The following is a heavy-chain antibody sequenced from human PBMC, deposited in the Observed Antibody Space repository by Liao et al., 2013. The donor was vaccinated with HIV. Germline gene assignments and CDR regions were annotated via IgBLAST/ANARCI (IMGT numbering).Heavy chain of an antibody. Sequence: QVQLQQWGAGLLKPSETLSLTCAVYGGSFSGYYWSWIRQPPREGAWSGLGKVNHSGSTNYNPSLKSRVTISVDTSKNQFSLKLSSVTAADTAVYYCATTTLKYHRNWYQDYWGQGTLGHRLL. J-gene: IGHJ4*02. D-gene: IGHD1-7*01. CDR1: GGSFSGYY. V-gene: IGHV4-34*01. CDR2: VNHSGST. CDR3: ATTTLKYHRNWYQDY.